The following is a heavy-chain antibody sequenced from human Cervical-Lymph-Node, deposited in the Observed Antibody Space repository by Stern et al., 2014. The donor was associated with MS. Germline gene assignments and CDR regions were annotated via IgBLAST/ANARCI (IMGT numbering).Heavy chain of an antibody. Sequence: EMQLVESGGGLVKPGESLRLSCDASGFTFSHYSINWVRQAPGKGLEWISSISNNSTTTYYAASVEGRFTISRDSAKDSVSLHMVSLRAEDTAVYYCARARVGDYARSPHLDSWGQGTLVTVSS. J-gene: IGHJ4*02. V-gene: IGHV3-21*01. CDR2: ISNNSTTT. CDR3: ARARVGDYARSPHLDS. CDR1: GFTFSHYS. D-gene: IGHD4-17*01.